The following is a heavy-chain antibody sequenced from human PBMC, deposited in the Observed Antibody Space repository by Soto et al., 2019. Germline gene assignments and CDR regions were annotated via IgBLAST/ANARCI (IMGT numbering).Heavy chain of an antibody. CDR3: ARLLGYCSSTSCYLNWFDP. CDR2: IYPGDSDT. J-gene: IGHJ5*02. V-gene: IGHV5-51*01. CDR1: GYSFTIYC. Sequence: PGESVKSSGKGSGYSFTIYCIGWVLQMPWKGLEWMGIIYPGDSDTRYSPSFQGQVTISADKSISTAYLQWSSLKASDTAMYYCARLLGYCSSTSCYLNWFDPWGQGTLVTVSS. D-gene: IGHD2-2*01.